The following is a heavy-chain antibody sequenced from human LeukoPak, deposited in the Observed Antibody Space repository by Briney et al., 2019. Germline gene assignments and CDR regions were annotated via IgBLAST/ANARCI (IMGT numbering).Heavy chain of an antibody. D-gene: IGHD3-22*01. CDR2: ISSTGSNI. CDR1: GFTFSTYE. Sequence: GGSLRLSCAASGFTFSTYEMNWVRQAPGKGLEWVSYISSTGSNIYYADSVKGRFTISRDNAKNSLYLLMNSLRTEDTGVYYCAATYYYDGSGDYWGQGTLVTVSS. CDR3: AATYYYDGSGDY. V-gene: IGHV3-48*03. J-gene: IGHJ4*02.